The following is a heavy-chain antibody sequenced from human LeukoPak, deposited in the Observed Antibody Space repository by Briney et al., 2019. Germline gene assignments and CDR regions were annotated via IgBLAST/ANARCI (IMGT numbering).Heavy chain of an antibody. CDR1: RLTFKNYA. J-gene: IGHJ3*01. V-gene: IGHV3-23*01. Sequence: PGGSLRPSCVASRLTFKNYAMTWVRQAPGKGLQWASSITGNGGATYYADSVKGRFTMSRDNSRNTLYLQMDSLRAEDTAIYYCAKDPNGDYIGAFDAWGQGTMVTVSS. D-gene: IGHD2-8*01. CDR2: ITGNGGAT. CDR3: AKDPNGDYIGAFDA.